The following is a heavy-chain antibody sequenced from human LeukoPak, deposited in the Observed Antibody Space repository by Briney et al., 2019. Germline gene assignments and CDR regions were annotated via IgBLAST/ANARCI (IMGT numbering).Heavy chain of an antibody. V-gene: IGHV1-69*05. J-gene: IGHJ4*02. CDR3: ARDPGGYSYGHFDY. D-gene: IGHD5-18*01. CDR1: GGTFSSYA. CDR2: IIPIFGTA. Sequence: GASVKVSCKASGGTFSSYAISWVRQAPGQGLEWMGGIIPIFGTANYAQKLQGRVTITTDESTSTAYMELSSLRSEDTAVYYCARDPGGYSYGHFDYWGQGTLVTVSS.